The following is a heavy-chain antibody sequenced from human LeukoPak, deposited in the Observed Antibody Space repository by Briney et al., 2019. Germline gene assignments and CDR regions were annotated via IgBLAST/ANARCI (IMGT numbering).Heavy chain of an antibody. Sequence: GGSLRLSCAASGFTFSSYSMNWVRQAPGKGLEWVSYISSSGSTIYYADSVKGRFTISRDNAKNSLYLQMNSLRAEDTAVYYCGGGGYSYGYYYYGMDVWGQGTTVTVSS. CDR2: ISSSGSTI. V-gene: IGHV3-48*04. J-gene: IGHJ6*02. CDR3: GGGGYSYGYYYYGMDV. D-gene: IGHD5-18*01. CDR1: GFTFSSYS.